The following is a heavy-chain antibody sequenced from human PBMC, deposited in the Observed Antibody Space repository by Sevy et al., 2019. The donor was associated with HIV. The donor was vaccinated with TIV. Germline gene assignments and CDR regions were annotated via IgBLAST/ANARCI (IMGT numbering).Heavy chain of an antibody. D-gene: IGHD6-19*01. CDR1: GFTFSSYF. V-gene: IGHV3-21*01. Sequence: GGSLRLSCAASGFTFSSYFMNWVRQAPGKGLEWVSTISTSSNYIYYADSVKGRFTISRDNAKNSLYLQMNSLRAEDTAVYYCARAGVGGWGTEYFHHWGQGTLVTVSP. CDR2: ISTSSNYI. CDR3: ARAGVGGWGTEYFHH. J-gene: IGHJ1*01.